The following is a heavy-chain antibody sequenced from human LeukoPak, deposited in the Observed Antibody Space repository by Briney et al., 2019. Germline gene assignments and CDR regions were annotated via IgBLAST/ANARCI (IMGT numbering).Heavy chain of an antibody. J-gene: IGHJ6*03. CDR2: INPSGGST. CDR3: ARIPQDYDILTGFYYYYYYMDV. D-gene: IGHD3-9*01. Sequence: ASVKVSCKASGGTFTSYYMHWVRQAPGQGLEWMGIINPSGGSTSYAQKFQGRVTMTRDTSTSTVYMELSSLRSDDTAVYYCARIPQDYDILTGFYYYYYYMDVWGKGTTVTISS. V-gene: IGHV1-46*01. CDR1: GGTFTSYY.